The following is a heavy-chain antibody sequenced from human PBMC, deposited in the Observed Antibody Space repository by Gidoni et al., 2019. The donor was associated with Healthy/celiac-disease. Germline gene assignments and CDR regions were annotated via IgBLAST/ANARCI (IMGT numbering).Heavy chain of an antibody. J-gene: IGHJ4*02. CDR1: GGPISSSS. CDR2: IYYSGIT. V-gene: IGHV4-59*01. CDR3: ARERGGGYFDY. D-gene: IGHD3-16*01. Sequence: QVQLQESGPGLVKPSETLSLICTVSGGPISSSSWSWIRQPPGKGLEWLGYIYYSGITNYNPSLKSRFTISVDTSKNQFSLNLSSVTAADTAVYYCARERGGGYFDYWGQGTLVTVSS.